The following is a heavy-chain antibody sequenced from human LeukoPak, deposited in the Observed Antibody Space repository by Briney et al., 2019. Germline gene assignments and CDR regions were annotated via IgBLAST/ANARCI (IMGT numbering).Heavy chain of an antibody. Sequence: PGRSLRLSCAASGFTFINYDMHWVRQAPGKGLEWVAVISYDGSNKYYADSVKGRFTISRDNSKNALYLQMNSLRAEYTAVYYCARVGAGSGWSFDYWGQGTLVTVSS. V-gene: IGHV3-30*03. CDR3: ARVGAGSGWSFDY. CDR2: ISYDGSNK. J-gene: IGHJ4*02. D-gene: IGHD6-19*01. CDR1: GFTFINYD.